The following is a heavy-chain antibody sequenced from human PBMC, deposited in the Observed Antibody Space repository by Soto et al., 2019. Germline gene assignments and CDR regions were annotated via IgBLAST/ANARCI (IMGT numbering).Heavy chain of an antibody. Sequence: SETLSLTCAVSGGSISSSNWWSWVRQPPGKGLEWIGEIYHSGSTNYNPSLKSRVTISVDKSKKQFSLKMRSVTAADTAVYYCARGSETTVGLHDYWGQGTLVT. V-gene: IGHV4-4*02. CDR1: GGSISSSNW. CDR2: IYHSGST. D-gene: IGHD4-17*01. CDR3: ARGSETTVGLHDY. J-gene: IGHJ4*02.